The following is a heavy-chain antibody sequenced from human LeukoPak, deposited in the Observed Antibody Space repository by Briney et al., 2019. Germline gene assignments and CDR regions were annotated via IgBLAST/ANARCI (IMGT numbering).Heavy chain of an antibody. Sequence: GGSLRLSCAASGFTFSSYAMSWVRQAPGKGLEWVSSISSSSSYIYYADSVKGRFTISRDNAKNSLYLQMNSLRAEDTAVYYCARLLNWNSFEYDAFDIWGQGTMVTVSS. D-gene: IGHD1-7*01. CDR2: ISSSSSYI. CDR3: ARLLNWNSFEYDAFDI. V-gene: IGHV3-21*01. J-gene: IGHJ3*02. CDR1: GFTFSSYA.